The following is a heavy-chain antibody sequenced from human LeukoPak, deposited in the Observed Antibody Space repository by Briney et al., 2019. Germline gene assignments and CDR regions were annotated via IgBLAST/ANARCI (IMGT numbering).Heavy chain of an antibody. CDR1: GFTFSSYS. J-gene: IGHJ6*03. V-gene: IGHV3-21*01. D-gene: IGHD6-6*01. CDR3: ARRHFEYSSSSDYYYYYMDV. CDR2: ISSSSSYI. Sequence: GGSLRLSCAASGFTFSSYSMNWLRQAPGKGLEWVSSISSSSSYIYYADSVKGRFNISRDNAKNSLYLQMNSLRAEDTAVYYCARRHFEYSSSSDYYYYYMDVWGKGTTVTVSS.